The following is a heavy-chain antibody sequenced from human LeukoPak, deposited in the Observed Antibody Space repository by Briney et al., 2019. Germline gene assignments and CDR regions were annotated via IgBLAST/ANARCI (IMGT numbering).Heavy chain of an antibody. CDR3: ARLVTTYFDY. CDR1: GYTFISYG. J-gene: IGHJ4*02. CDR2: ITAYNGNT. V-gene: IGHV1-18*04. D-gene: IGHD4-17*01. Sequence: EASVKVSCKASGYTFISYGFSWVRQAPGQGLEWMGWITAYNGNTNYAQKLQGGVTMTTDTSTSTAYMELRSLRSDDTAVYYCARLVTTYFDYWGQGTLVTVSS.